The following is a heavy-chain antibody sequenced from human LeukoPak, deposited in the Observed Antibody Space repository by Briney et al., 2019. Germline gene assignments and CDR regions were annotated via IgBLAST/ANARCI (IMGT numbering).Heavy chain of an antibody. CDR1: GYTFTGYY. D-gene: IGHD4-17*01. Sequence: ASVKVSCKASGYTFTGYYLHWVRQAPGQGLEWMGWIDSNSVATNYAQKFQGRVTMTRDTSISTAYMELNRLKSDDTAVYYCARARGDYLYYYYGMDVWGQGTTVTVSS. J-gene: IGHJ6*02. CDR2: IDSNSVAT. CDR3: ARARGDYLYYYYGMDV. V-gene: IGHV1-2*02.